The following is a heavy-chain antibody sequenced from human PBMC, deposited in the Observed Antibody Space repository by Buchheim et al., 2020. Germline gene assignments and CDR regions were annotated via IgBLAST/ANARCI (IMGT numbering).Heavy chain of an antibody. J-gene: IGHJ4*02. Sequence: EVQLVESGGGLVQPGGSLRLSCAASGFTFSSYSMNWVRQAPGKGLEWVSYISSSSSTIYYADSVKGRFTISRDNAKNSLYLQMNSLRAEDTAVYYCASIANPHYYDSSGNPGGYWGQGTL. CDR1: GFTFSSYS. D-gene: IGHD3-22*01. CDR3: ASIANPHYYDSSGNPGGY. CDR2: ISSSSSTI. V-gene: IGHV3-48*01.